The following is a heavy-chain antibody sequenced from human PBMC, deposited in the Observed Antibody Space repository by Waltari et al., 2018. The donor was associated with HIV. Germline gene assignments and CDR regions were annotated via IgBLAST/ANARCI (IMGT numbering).Heavy chain of an antibody. CDR3: TTDEFYYGNSGYFDY. V-gene: IGHV3-15*01. D-gene: IGHD3-22*01. Sequence: EVQLVESGGDLVKPGGCLRLSCAASGFTFSNAWMSWVRQAPGKGPEWVGRIKRKADGGTTDYGAPVKGRFTISRDDSKNTLYLQMNRLRFEDTAVYYCTTDEFYYGNSGYFDYWGQGTLVTVSS. J-gene: IGHJ4*02. CDR2: IKRKADGGTT. CDR1: GFTFSNAW.